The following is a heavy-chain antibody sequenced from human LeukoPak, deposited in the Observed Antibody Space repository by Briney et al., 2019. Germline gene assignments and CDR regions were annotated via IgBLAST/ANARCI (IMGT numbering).Heavy chain of an antibody. Sequence: ASVKVSCKASGGTFSSYAISWVRQAPGQGLEWMGGIIPIFGTANYAQKFQGRVTITADEFTSTAYMELSSLRSEDTAVYYCARVDDYVWGSYRYLDYWGQGTLVTVSS. CDR1: GGTFSSYA. CDR3: ARVDDYVWGSYRYLDY. V-gene: IGHV1-69*13. D-gene: IGHD3-16*02. CDR2: IIPIFGTA. J-gene: IGHJ4*02.